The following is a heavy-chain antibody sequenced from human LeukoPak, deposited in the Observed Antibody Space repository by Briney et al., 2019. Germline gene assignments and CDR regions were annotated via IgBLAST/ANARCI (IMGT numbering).Heavy chain of an antibody. D-gene: IGHD6-19*01. CDR2: IYYTGTT. CDR1: GGSISSSY. Sequence: PSETLSLTCTVSGGSISSSYWSWMRQPPGKGLEWIGYIYYTGTTNYNPSLKSRVTISVDTSKNQFSLKLSSVTAADTAVYYCARLKGYSSGWYPSYYFDYWGQGTLVTVSS. V-gene: IGHV4-59*08. J-gene: IGHJ4*02. CDR3: ARLKGYSSGWYPSYYFDY.